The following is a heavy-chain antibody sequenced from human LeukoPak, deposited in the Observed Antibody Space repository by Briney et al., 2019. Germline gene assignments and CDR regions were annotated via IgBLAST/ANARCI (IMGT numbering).Heavy chain of an antibody. V-gene: IGHV1-69*13. CDR2: IIPIFGTA. Sequence: ASVKVSCKASGGTFSSYAISWVRQAPGQGLEWMGGIIPIFGTANYAQKFQGRVTITADESTSTAYMELSSLRSEDTAVYYCATSYYYDSSGYYGWFDPWGQGTLVTVSS. J-gene: IGHJ5*02. D-gene: IGHD3-22*01. CDR3: ATSYYYDSSGYYGWFDP. CDR1: GGTFSSYA.